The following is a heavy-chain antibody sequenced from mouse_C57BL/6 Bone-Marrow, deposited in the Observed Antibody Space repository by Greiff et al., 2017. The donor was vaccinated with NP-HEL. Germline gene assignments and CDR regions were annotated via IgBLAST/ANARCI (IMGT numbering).Heavy chain of an antibody. J-gene: IGHJ3*01. D-gene: IGHD1-1*01. CDR1: GYTFTSYW. CDR2: IYPGNSDT. V-gene: IGHV1-5*01. CDR3: TRELITTVVATRAWFAY. Sequence: EVKLQESGTVLARPGASVKMSCKTSGYTFTSYWMHWVKQRPGQGLEWIGAIYPGNSDTSYNQKFKGKAKLTAVTSASTAYMELSSLTNEDSAVYYCTRELITTVVATRAWFAYWGQGTLVTVSA.